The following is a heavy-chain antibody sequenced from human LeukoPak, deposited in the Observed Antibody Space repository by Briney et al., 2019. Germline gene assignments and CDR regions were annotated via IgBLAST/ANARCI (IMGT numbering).Heavy chain of an antibody. Sequence: SQTLSLTCTVSGGSISSGGYSWSWIRQPPGKGLEWIGYIYHSGSTYYNPSLKSRVTISVDRSKNQFSLKLSSVTAADTAVYYCARMTLITMMGVDGMDVWGQGTTVTVSS. V-gene: IGHV4-30-2*01. CDR2: IYHSGST. CDR1: GGSISSGGYS. D-gene: IGHD3-22*01. CDR3: ARMTLITMMGVDGMDV. J-gene: IGHJ6*02.